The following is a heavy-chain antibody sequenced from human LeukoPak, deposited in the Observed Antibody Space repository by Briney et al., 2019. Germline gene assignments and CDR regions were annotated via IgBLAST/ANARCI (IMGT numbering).Heavy chain of an antibody. CDR2: INPNSGDK. V-gene: IGHV1-2*02. Sequence: VGSVTVSCKASGYTFTGYYVHWVRQAPGQGLEWMGWINPNSGDKSYAQRFQGRVSMTRDTSISTAYMELSSLGPDDTAVYYCARGPLGYCSRTTCYYYFDYWGQGSPVTVSS. J-gene: IGHJ4*02. CDR1: GYTFTGYY. CDR3: ARGPLGYCSRTTCYYYFDY. D-gene: IGHD2-2*01.